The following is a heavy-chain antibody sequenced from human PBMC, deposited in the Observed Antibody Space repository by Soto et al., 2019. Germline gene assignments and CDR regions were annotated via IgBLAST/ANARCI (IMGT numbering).Heavy chain of an antibody. CDR3: ARSYFGADY. Sequence: PSETLSLTCDVSGYSIRSNNWWGWVRQPPGKGLEWIGKIYPGGSTNYNPSLKSRVTISVDKSKNQFSLKLTSVTAADTAVYYCARSYFGADYWGQGALVTVSS. D-gene: IGHD3-10*01. V-gene: IGHV4-4*02. J-gene: IGHJ4*02. CDR1: GYSIRSNNW. CDR2: IYPGGST.